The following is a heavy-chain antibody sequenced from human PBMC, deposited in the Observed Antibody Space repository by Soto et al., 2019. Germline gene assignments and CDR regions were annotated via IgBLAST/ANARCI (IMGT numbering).Heavy chain of an antibody. CDR1: GYSFTNHW. D-gene: IGHD1-26*01. CDR3: VRNSGSYWHYSDL. CDR2: IYPGDSDT. V-gene: IGHV5-51*01. J-gene: IGHJ4*02. Sequence: PGESLKISCKGSGYSFTNHWIGWVRQMPGNGLEWMGVIYPGDSDTKYSPSFQGQVSISADKSISTAYLQWSSLRASDTAIYYCVRNSGSYWHYSDLWGQGTLVTVSS.